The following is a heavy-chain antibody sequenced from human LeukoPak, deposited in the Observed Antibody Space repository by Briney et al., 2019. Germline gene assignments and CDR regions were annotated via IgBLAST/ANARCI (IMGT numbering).Heavy chain of an antibody. D-gene: IGHD3-22*01. CDR3: ATGREYYYDSSGYSPMFDY. Sequence: ASVKVSCKASGYTFTSYGISWVRQAPGQGLEWVGWISAYNGNTNYAQKLQGRVTMTTDTSTSTAYMELRSLRSDDTAVYYCATGREYYYDSSGYSPMFDYWGQGTLVTVSS. J-gene: IGHJ4*02. V-gene: IGHV1-18*01. CDR1: GYTFTSYG. CDR2: ISAYNGNT.